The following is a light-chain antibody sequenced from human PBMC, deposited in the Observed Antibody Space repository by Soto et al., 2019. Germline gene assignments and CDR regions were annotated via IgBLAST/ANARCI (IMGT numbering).Light chain of an antibody. Sequence: QSVLTQPPSASGTPGQRVTFSCSGSSSNIGSNYVYWYQQLPGTAPKLLIYRNNQRPSGVPDRFSGSKSGTSASLAISGLRSEDEADYYCAAWDDGLSGYVFGTGTKLTVL. CDR2: RNN. V-gene: IGLV1-47*01. J-gene: IGLJ1*01. CDR1: SSNIGSNY. CDR3: AAWDDGLSGYV.